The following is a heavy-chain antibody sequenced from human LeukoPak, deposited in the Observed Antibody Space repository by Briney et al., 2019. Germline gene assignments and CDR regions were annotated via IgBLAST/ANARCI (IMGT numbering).Heavy chain of an antibody. D-gene: IGHD3-10*01. J-gene: IGHJ5*02. CDR1: GGSISSYY. V-gene: IGHV4-59*01. Sequence: PSETLSLTCTVSGGSISSYYWSWIRQPPGKGLEWIGYIYYSGSTNYNPSLKSRVTISVDTSKNQFSLKLSSVTAADTAVYYCARSQGSGLLNWFDPWGQGTLVTVSS. CDR2: IYYSGST. CDR3: ARSQGSGLLNWFDP.